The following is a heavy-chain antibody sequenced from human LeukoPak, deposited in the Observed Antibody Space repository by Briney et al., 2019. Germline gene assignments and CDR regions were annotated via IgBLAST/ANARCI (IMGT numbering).Heavy chain of an antibody. CDR3: AREAQVGYSGWTSYYYYYYGMDV. CDR1: GYTFTSYD. V-gene: IGHV1-8*01. D-gene: IGHD5-12*01. Sequence: ASVKVSCKASGYTFTSYDINWVRQATGQGLEWMGWMNPNSGNTGYAQKFQGRVTMTRNTSISTAYMELSSLRSEDTAVYYCAREAQVGYSGWTSYYYYYYGMDVWGQGTTVTVSS. J-gene: IGHJ6*02. CDR2: MNPNSGNT.